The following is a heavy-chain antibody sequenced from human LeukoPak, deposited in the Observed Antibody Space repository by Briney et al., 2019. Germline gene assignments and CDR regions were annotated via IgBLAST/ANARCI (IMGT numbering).Heavy chain of an antibody. J-gene: IGHJ5*02. CDR2: INTSGST. Sequence: PSETLSLTCTVSGGSISSYYWSWIRQPAGKGLEWIGRINTSGSTNYNPSLKSRVTMSVDTSKNQFSLKLNSVTAADTAVYYCARDQNIVTTILWFDPWGQGTLVTVSS. D-gene: IGHD5-12*01. CDR1: GGSISSYY. CDR3: ARDQNIVTTILWFDP. V-gene: IGHV4-4*07.